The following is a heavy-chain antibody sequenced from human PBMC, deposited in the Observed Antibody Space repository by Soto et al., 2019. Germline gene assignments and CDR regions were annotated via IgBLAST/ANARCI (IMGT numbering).Heavy chain of an antibody. Sequence: PSETLSLTCTVSGGSISSDNWWTWVRQSPGRELEWIGEIYHSGSTNYNPSLRSRVTISVDKPKNHFSLKVRSVTAADTAVYFCVRDVEVTLSGVVPHYGMDVWGQGTTVTVSS. J-gene: IGHJ6*02. CDR3: VRDVEVTLSGVVPHYGMDV. D-gene: IGHD3-3*01. V-gene: IGHV4-4*02. CDR1: GGSISSDNW. CDR2: IYHSGST.